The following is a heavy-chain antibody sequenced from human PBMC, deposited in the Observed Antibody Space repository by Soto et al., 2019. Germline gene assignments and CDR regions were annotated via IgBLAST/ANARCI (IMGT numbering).Heavy chain of an antibody. J-gene: IGHJ4*02. CDR1: GGSFSSFY. Sequence: SETLSLTCTVSGGSFSSFYWSCIRQXPGXXMEWIGFIYYRGSTNYNPSLKSRVTISVDTSKNQFSLKLSSVTAADTAVYYCARVGSEGITGLNWGQGTLVTVSS. CDR2: IYYRGST. V-gene: IGHV4-59*01. D-gene: IGHD1-20*01. CDR3: ARVGSEGITGLN.